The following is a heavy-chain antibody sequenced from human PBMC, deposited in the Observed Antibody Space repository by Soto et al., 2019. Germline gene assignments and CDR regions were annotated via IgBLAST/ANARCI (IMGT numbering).Heavy chain of an antibody. J-gene: IGHJ4*02. CDR3: AKLVRDDVRRSDLDH. Sequence: SETLSLTCTVSGDSITASYSNWAWIRQPHGTGREWIGTYYYSGTTTQNPPLRSRITISGDTSRNQFSLNLRSVTAADSGVYYCAKLVRDDVRRSDLDHWGQGTLVTVSS. V-gene: IGHV4-39*01. CDR1: GDSITASYSN. CDR2: YYYSGTT. D-gene: IGHD3-10*02.